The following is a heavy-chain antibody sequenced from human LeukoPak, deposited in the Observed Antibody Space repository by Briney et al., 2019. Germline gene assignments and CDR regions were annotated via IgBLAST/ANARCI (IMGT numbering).Heavy chain of an antibody. CDR2: IIPIFGTA. V-gene: IGHV1-69*13. J-gene: IGHJ4*02. Sequence: SVKVSCKASGGTFSSYAISWVRQAPGQGLEWMGGIIPIFGTANYAQKFQGRVTITADESTSTAYMELSSLRSEDTAVYYCARDGVYDSSGLFPYYFDYWGQGTLVTVSS. CDR3: ARDGVYDSSGLFPYYFDY. CDR1: GGTFSSYA. D-gene: IGHD3-22*01.